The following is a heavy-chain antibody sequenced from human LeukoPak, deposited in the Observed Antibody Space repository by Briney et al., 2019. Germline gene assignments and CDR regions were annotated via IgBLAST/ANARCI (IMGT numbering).Heavy chain of an antibody. CDR2: ISGSSGII. D-gene: IGHD3-16*01. CDR1: GFTFNTYT. CDR3: ARGGGLDV. Sequence: GGSLRLSCAASGFTFNTYTMNWVRQAPGKGLEWVSYISGSSGIIDYADSVRGRFTISRDNAKNSLYLQMSNLGAEDTAVYFCARGGGLDVWGQGATVTVSS. J-gene: IGHJ6*02. V-gene: IGHV3-48*01.